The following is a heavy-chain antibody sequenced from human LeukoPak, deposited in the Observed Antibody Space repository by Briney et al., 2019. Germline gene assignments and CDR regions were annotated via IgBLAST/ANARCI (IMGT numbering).Heavy chain of an antibody. CDR2: ISGSGGST. Sequence: PGGSLRLSCVASGFKFSEYGMHWVRQAPGKGLEWVSAISGSGGSTYYADSVKGRFTISRDNSKNTLYLQMNSLRAEDTAVYYCAKPRVVLIAAAASWGQGTLVTVSS. CDR1: GFKFSEYG. J-gene: IGHJ4*02. V-gene: IGHV3-23*01. CDR3: AKPRVVLIAAAAS. D-gene: IGHD6-13*01.